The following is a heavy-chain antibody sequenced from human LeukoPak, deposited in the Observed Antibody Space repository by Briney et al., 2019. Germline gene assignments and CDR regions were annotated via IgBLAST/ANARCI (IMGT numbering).Heavy chain of an antibody. CDR3: ARDGGHSTDLDY. V-gene: IGHV3-7*01. D-gene: IGHD2/OR15-2a*01. Sequence: PEGSLRLSCAPSGFTFSRHWMSWVRQAPGKGPHWVANIKQDGSERYYVGSVKGRFTISRDNAKNSLYLQMNSLRVEDTAVYYCARDGGHSTDLDYWGQGTLVTVSS. CDR1: GFTFSRHW. CDR2: IKQDGSER. J-gene: IGHJ4*02.